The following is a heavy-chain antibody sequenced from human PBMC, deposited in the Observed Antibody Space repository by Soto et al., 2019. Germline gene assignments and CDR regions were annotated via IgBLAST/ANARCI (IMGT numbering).Heavy chain of an antibody. CDR3: ASPSCSSTSCYAWLTS. CDR2: IYYSGST. Sequence: QVQLQESGPGLVKPSETLSLTCTVSGGSISSYYWSWIRLPPGQGLEWIGYIYYSGSTNYNPDLKSRVTISVDTSKNQFHRKLSSVTAADTAVYYCASPSCSSTSCYAWLTSWGQGTLVAVSS. CDR1: GGSISSYY. D-gene: IGHD2-2*01. J-gene: IGHJ4*02. V-gene: IGHV4-59*01.